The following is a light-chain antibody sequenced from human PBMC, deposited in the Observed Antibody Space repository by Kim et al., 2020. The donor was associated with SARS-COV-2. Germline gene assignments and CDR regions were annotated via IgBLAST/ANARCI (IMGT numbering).Light chain of an antibody. V-gene: IGLV3-1*01. J-gene: IGLJ2*01. CDR2: KDT. Sequence: VSTGQTGTISGTGSKLGDTNACWYQQKPGQFTVVVIYKDTSRVSGIPARFSGANSGNPATLTLRGNQALDEADYYCKAWASSTVVFGGGTKLTVL. CDR3: KAWASSTVV. CDR1: KLGDTN.